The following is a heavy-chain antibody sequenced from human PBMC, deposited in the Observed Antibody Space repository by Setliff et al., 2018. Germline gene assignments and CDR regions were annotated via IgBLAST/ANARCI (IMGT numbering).Heavy chain of an antibody. CDR1: GYSFSDYG. Sequence: ASVKVSCKASGYSFSDYGISWVRQAPGQGLEWMGWISAYNGNTKYAQKLQGRVTMATDISTSTAYMEVRSLRSDDTAQYYCVRDRAAIVVGPPTAAFDIWGQGTMVTVSS. V-gene: IGHV1-18*01. D-gene: IGHD2-2*01. CDR3: VRDRAAIVVGPPTAAFDI. J-gene: IGHJ3*02. CDR2: ISAYNGNT.